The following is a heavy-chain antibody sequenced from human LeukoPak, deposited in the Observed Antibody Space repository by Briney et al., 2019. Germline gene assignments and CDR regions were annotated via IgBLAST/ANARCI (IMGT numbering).Heavy chain of an antibody. Sequence: SETLSLTCTVSGGSISSSSYYWGWIRQPPGKGLEWIGSIYYSGSTYYNPSLKSRVTISVDTSKNQFSLKLNSVTPEDTAVYYCAREFGQWLVRGVFDYWGQGTLVTVSS. J-gene: IGHJ4*02. CDR2: IYYSGST. CDR1: GGSISSSSYY. V-gene: IGHV4-39*02. D-gene: IGHD6-19*01. CDR3: AREFGQWLVRGVFDY.